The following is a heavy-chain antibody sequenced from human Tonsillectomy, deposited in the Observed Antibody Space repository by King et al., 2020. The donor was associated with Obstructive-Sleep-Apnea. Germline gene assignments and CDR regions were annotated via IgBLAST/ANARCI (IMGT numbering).Heavy chain of an antibody. V-gene: IGHV3-74*01. CDR2: IKNDGSST. J-gene: IGHJ4*02. D-gene: IGHD3-10*01. CDR3: AREDYGSGSYCDY. Sequence: EVQLVESGGGLVQPGGSLRLSCAASGFTFSRHWMYWVRQVPGKGLVWVSRIKNDGSSTSYADSVKGRFTISRDNAKNTLYLQMNSLRAEDTAVYYCAREDYGSGSYCDYWGQGTLVTVSS. CDR1: GFTFSRHW.